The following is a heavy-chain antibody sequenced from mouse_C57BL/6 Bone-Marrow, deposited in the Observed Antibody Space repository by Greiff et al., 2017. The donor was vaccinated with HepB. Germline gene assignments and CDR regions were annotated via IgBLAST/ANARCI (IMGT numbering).Heavy chain of an antibody. J-gene: IGHJ2*01. CDR2: IRNKANGYTT. CDR3: ARYKGITTVVAPFDY. Sequence: EVQGVESGGGLVQPGGSLSLSCAASGFTFTDYYMSWVRQPPGKALEWLGFIRNKANGYTTEYSASVKGRFTISRDNSQSILYLQMNALRAEDSATYYCARYKGITTVVAPFDYWGQGTTLTVSS. V-gene: IGHV7-3*01. D-gene: IGHD1-1*01. CDR1: GFTFTDYY.